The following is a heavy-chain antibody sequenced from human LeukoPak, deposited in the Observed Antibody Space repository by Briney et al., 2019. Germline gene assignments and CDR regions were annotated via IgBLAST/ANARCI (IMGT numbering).Heavy chain of an antibody. J-gene: IGHJ5*02. D-gene: IGHD3-22*01. CDR1: GFAFRAYE. V-gene: IGHV3-48*03. CDR3: TTLGYHLDP. CDR2: ISGSDTTT. Sequence: PGGSLRLSCIASGFAFRAYEMNWVRQATGRGLEWVSYISGSDTTTYYADSVRGRFTICRDNAKNSLYLQMNSLRAEDTALYYCTTLGYHLDPWGQGTLVTVSS.